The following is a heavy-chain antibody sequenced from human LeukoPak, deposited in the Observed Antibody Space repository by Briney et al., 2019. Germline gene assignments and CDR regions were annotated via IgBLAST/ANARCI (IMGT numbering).Heavy chain of an antibody. J-gene: IGHJ6*03. V-gene: IGHV1-8*01. CDR3: ARGSAATLYYYYYMDV. Sequence: ASVKVSCTASGYTFTSYDINWVRQATGQGLEWMGWMNPNSGNTGYAQKFQGRVTMTRNTSISTAYMELSSLRSEDTAVYYCARGSAATLYYYYYMDVWGKGTTVTVSS. CDR2: MNPNSGNT. CDR1: GYTFTSYD. D-gene: IGHD2-15*01.